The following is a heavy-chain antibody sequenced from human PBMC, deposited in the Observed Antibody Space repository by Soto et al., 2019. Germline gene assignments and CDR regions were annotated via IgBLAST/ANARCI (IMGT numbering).Heavy chain of an antibody. CDR3: ASVGTISETLDY. Sequence: QVQLQQWGAGLLKPSETLSLTCAVYGESFSGYYWSWIRQPPGKGLEWIGEINHSGTTNYNPSLTTRXSIXVXKSKNQFSLKLSSVPAADTAVYYCASVGTISETLDYWGQGTLVTVSS. CDR2: INHSGTT. CDR1: GESFSGYY. V-gene: IGHV4-34*01. D-gene: IGHD5-12*01. J-gene: IGHJ4*02.